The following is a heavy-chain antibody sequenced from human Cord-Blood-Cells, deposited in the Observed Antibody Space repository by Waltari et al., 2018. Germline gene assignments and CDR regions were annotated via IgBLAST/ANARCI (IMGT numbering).Heavy chain of an antibody. Sequence: QVQLQQWGAGLLKPSETLSLTCAVYGGSFSGYYWSWIRRPPGKGLEWIGEINHSGSTNYTPSLKSRVTISVDTSKNQFSLKLSSVTAADTAVYYCASNRLYYYYGMDVWGQGTTVTVSS. CDR3: ASNRLYYYYGMDV. V-gene: IGHV4-34*01. CDR1: GGSFSGYY. J-gene: IGHJ6*02. CDR2: INHSGST. D-gene: IGHD6-25*01.